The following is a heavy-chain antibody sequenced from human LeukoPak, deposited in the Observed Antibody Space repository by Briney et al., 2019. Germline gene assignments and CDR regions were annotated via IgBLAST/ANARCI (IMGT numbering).Heavy chain of an antibody. V-gene: IGHV4-59*08. CDR2: IYYSGST. CDR1: SGSISSYY. CDR3: ARHWYYYDSSGYYSLSYYFDY. Sequence: SETLSLTCTVSSGSISSYYWSWIRQPPGKGLEWIGYIYYSGSTNYNPSLKSRVTMSVDTSKNQFSLKLSSVTAADTAVYYCARHWYYYDSSGYYSLSYYFDYWGQGTLVTVSS. D-gene: IGHD3-22*01. J-gene: IGHJ4*02.